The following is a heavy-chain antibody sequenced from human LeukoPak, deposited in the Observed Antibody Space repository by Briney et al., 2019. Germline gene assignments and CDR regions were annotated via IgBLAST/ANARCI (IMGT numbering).Heavy chain of an antibody. CDR3: ARGPSPSYDILTGYSY. D-gene: IGHD3-9*01. J-gene: IGHJ4*02. CDR1: GGSFSGYY. Sequence: PSETLSLTCAVYGGSFSGYYWSWIRQPPGKGLEWIGEINHSGSTNYNPSLKSRVTISVDTSKNQFSLKLSSVTAADTAVYYCARGPSPSYDILTGYSYWGQGTLVTVSS. CDR2: INHSGST. V-gene: IGHV4-34*01.